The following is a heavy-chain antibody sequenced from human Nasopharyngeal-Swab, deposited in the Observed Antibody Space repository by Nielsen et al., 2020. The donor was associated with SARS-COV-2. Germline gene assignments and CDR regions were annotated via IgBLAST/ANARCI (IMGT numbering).Heavy chain of an antibody. CDR3: ARGYCSSGSCYAKHYGMDV. V-gene: IGHV3-21*01. CDR1: GFRDYS. CDR2: ISSSSSDI. Sequence: GESLKISCVDSGFRDYSMNWVRQAPGIGLEWFSSISSSSSDIYYADSVKGRFTISRDSAKNSLYLQMNNLRAEDTAVYYCARGYCSSGSCYAKHYGMDVWGQGTTVTVSS. D-gene: IGHD2-15*01. J-gene: IGHJ6*02.